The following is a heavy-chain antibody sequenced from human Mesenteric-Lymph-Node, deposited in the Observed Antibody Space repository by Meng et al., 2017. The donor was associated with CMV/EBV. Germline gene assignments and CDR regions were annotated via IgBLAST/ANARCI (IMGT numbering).Heavy chain of an antibody. V-gene: IGHV1-46*01. D-gene: IGHD6-19*01. J-gene: IGHJ6*02. CDR1: GYTFTNSF. CDR2: INPSGDST. CDR3: ARDRGYSSGWPYGMDV. Sequence: ASVKVSCKTSGYTFTNSFFHWVRQAPGQGLEWMTRINPSGDSTTYAQKFQGRVTITADKSTSTAYMELSSLRSEDTAVYYCARDRGYSSGWPYGMDVWGQGTTVTVSS.